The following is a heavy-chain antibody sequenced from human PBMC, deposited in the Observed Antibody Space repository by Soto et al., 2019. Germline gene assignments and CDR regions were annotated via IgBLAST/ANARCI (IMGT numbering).Heavy chain of an antibody. CDR3: ARGRGVVIPAGTPDAFDV. CDR1: GYTFNKYG. Sequence: QAQLVQSGGEVKRPGASVKVSCKASGYTFNKYGFNWVRQAPGQGLEWMGRISAFNDYTNLAQKFQGRITLTTDASTNTAYMDLQILRSDDTAMYYCARGRGVVIPAGTPDAFDVWGQGTIVTVSS. V-gene: IGHV1-18*01. J-gene: IGHJ3*01. CDR2: ISAFNDYT. D-gene: IGHD2-21*01.